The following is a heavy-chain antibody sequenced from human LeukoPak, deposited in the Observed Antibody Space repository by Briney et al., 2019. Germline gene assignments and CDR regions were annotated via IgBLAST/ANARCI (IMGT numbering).Heavy chain of an antibody. CDR2: INAGNGNA. CDR1: GYTFTDYG. J-gene: IGHJ1*01. V-gene: IGHV1-3*01. CDR3: ARVPLHDRNDYYYPH. Sequence: ASVKVSCKASGYTFTDYGMHWVRQAPGQRLEWMAWINAGNGNAKYSQKFQGRVTITRDTSASTAYMELSNLRSEDTAVYYCARVPLHDRNDYYYPHWGQGTVVTVSS. D-gene: IGHD3-22*01.